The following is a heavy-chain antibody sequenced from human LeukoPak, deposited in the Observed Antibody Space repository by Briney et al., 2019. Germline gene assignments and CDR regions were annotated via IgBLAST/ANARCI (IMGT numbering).Heavy chain of an antibody. D-gene: IGHD2-2*01. CDR3: ANQDCSSTRCYWRGEYYYYMDV. CDR2: IRYDGSNK. V-gene: IGHV3-30*02. CDR1: GFTFSSYG. J-gene: IGHJ6*03. Sequence: PGGSLRLSCAASGFTFSSYGIHWVRQAPGQGLEWVAFIRYDGSNKYHADSVKGRFTISRDNSKNTLYLQMNSLRAEDTAVYYCANQDCSSTRCYWRGEYYYYMDVWGKGTTVTISS.